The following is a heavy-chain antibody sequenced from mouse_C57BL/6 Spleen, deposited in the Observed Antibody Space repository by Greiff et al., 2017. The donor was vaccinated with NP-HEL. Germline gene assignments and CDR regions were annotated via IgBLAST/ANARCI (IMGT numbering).Heavy chain of an antibody. CDR2: FYPGSGST. V-gene: IGHV1-62-2*01. D-gene: IGHD4-1*01. J-gene: IGHJ3*01. CDR3: ARHGGLANWESSWFAY. Sequence: VQLQQSGAELVKPGASVKLSCKASGYTFTEYTIHWVKQRPGQGLEWIGWFYPGSGSTKYNEKFKDKATLTADKSSSTAYMELSRLTSEDSAVYFCARHGGLANWESSWFAYWGQGTLVTVSA. CDR1: GYTFTEYT.